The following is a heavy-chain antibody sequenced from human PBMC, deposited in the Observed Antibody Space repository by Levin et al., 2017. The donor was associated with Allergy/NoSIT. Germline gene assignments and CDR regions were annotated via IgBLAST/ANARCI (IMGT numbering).Heavy chain of an antibody. CDR3: ATFPGDPGYYFDY. Sequence: SETLSLTCAVSGSSISSGYYWGWIRQPPGKGLEWIGSIYHSGSTYYNPSLKSRVTISVDTSKNQFSLKLSSVTAADTAVYYCATFPGDPGYYFDYWGQGTLVTVSS. V-gene: IGHV4-38-2*01. D-gene: IGHD3-10*01. J-gene: IGHJ4*02. CDR2: IYHSGST. CDR1: GSSISSGYY.